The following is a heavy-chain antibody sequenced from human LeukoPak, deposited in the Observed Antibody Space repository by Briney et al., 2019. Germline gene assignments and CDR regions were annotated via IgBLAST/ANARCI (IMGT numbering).Heavy chain of an antibody. Sequence: GGSLRLSCAAPGFMFHDYAIHWVRQAPGKGLEWVSLISGDGGSAFYADSVKGRFTISRDNSKNSLYLQMDSLRSDDTALYYCARESESSGWYDYWGQGTLVTVSS. CDR1: GFMFHDYA. D-gene: IGHD6-19*01. CDR3: ARESESSGWYDY. V-gene: IGHV3-43*02. CDR2: ISGDGGSA. J-gene: IGHJ4*02.